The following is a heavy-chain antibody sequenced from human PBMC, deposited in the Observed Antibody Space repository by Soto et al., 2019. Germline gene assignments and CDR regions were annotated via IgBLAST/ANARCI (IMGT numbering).Heavy chain of an antibody. D-gene: IGHD3-10*01. CDR3: ARKVKGSGSYSFGYYYYGMDV. J-gene: IGHJ6*02. V-gene: IGHV4-31*03. CDR1: GGSISSGGYY. Sequence: SETLSLTCTVSGGSISSGGYYWSWIRQHPGKGLEWIGYIYYSGSTYYNPSLKSRVTISVDTSKNQFSLKLSSVTAADTAVYYCARKVKGSGSYSFGYYYYGMDVWGQGTTVTVSS. CDR2: IYYSGST.